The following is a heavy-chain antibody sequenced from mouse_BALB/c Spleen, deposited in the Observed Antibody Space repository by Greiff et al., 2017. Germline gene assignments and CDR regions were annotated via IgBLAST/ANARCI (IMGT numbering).Heavy chain of an antibody. CDR3: ASGGGNYGMDY. CDR2: ILPGSGST. J-gene: IGHJ4*01. V-gene: IGHV1-9*01. CDR1: GYTFSSYW. Sequence: QVQLQQSGAELMKPGASVKISCKATGYTFSSYWIEWVKQRPGHGLEWIGEILPGSGSTNYNEKFKGQATFTADTSCNTAYMQLSSLTSEDSAVYYCASGGGNYGMDYWGQGTSVTVSS. D-gene: IGHD2-1*01.